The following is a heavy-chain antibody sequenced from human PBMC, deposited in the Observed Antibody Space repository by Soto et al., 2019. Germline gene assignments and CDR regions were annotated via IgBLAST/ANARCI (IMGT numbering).Heavy chain of an antibody. D-gene: IGHD1-1*01. Sequence: QLQLQESGPGLVKPSETLSLTCTVSGGSISSSSYYWGWIRQPPGKGLEWIGSVYYSGGTYYNPSHKRRVTISVYTSKNQFTLKLSSVTAADTAVYYCARLGTTRPFGYWGQGTLVTVSS. CDR1: GGSISSSSYY. V-gene: IGHV4-39*01. CDR2: VYYSGGT. CDR3: ARLGTTRPFGY. J-gene: IGHJ4*02.